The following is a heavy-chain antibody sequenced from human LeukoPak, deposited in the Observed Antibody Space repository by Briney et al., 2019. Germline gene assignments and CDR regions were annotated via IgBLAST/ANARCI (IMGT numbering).Heavy chain of an antibody. V-gene: IGHV4-59*01. CDR3: ARDKYSSSFFDP. CDR2: IYYSGST. J-gene: IGHJ5*02. D-gene: IGHD6-13*01. CDR1: GGSISSYY. Sequence: SSETLSLTCTVSGGSISSYYWSWIRQPPGKGLEWIGYIYYSGSTNYNPSLKSRVTISVDTSKNQFSLKLSSVTAAATAVYYCARDKYSSSFFDPWGQGTLVTVSS.